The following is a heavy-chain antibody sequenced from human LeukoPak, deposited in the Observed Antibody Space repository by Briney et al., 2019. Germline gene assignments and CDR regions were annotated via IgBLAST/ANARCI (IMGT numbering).Heavy chain of an antibody. V-gene: IGHV1-2*02. CDR3: ARVGYECMPLGWFDP. CDR2: INPYSGGT. Sequence: GASVKVSCKASGYTFTGYYMHWVRQAPGQGLEWMGWINPYSGGTNYAQKFQGRVTMTRDTSISTAYMELSRLRSDDTAVYYCARVGYECMPLGWFDPWGQGTLVTVSS. D-gene: IGHD2-8*01. J-gene: IGHJ5*02. CDR1: GYTFTGYY.